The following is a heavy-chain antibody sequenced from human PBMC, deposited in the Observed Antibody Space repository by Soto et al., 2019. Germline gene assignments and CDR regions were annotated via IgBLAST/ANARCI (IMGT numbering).Heavy chain of an antibody. CDR1: GYTFTGYY. CDR2: INPNSGGT. J-gene: IGHJ6*02. Sequence: ASVKVSCKASGYTFTGYYMHWVRQAPGQGLEWMGWINPNSGGTNYAQKFQGRVTMTRDTSISTAYMELSRLRSDDTAVYYCAREDARYCSGGSCSRRYYYYGMDVWGQGTTVTVSS. V-gene: IGHV1-2*02. CDR3: AREDARYCSGGSCSRRYYYYGMDV. D-gene: IGHD2-15*01.